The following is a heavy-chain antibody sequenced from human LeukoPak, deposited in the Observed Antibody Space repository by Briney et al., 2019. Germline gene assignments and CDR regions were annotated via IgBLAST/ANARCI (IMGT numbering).Heavy chain of an antibody. J-gene: IGHJ4*02. CDR3: ARGLYYYDSSGYLYYFDY. V-gene: IGHV4-61*02. CDR2: IYTSGST. CDR1: GGSISSGSYY. Sequence: KSSETLSLTCTASGGSISSGSYYWRWIRPPAGQGLEWIGRIYTSGSTNYNPSLKSRVTISVDTSKNQFSLKLSSVTAADTAVYYCARGLYYYDSSGYLYYFDYWGQGTLVTVSS. D-gene: IGHD3-22*01.